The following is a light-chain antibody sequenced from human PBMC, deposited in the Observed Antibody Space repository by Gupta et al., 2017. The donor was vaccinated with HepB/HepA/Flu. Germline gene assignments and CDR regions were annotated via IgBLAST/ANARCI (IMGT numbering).Light chain of an antibody. V-gene: IGKV1-39*01. Sequence: DIPMNPSPSSLSASVGDRVTITCRASQNIRTSLNWYQQKPGKAPKLLIYAASDLQSGLPARFSGSGSGTEFTFSISGLQPEDFATYYCQQDDSSPYTFGQGTQLDIK. CDR2: AAS. CDR3: QQDDSSPYT. CDR1: QNIRTS. J-gene: IGKJ2*01.